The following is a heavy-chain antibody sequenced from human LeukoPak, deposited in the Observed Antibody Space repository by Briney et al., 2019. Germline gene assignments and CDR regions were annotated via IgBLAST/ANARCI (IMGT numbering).Heavy chain of an antibody. CDR2: IKQDGSEK. CDR3: ARVSFLGLAFDI. V-gene: IGHV3-7*01. J-gene: IGHJ3*02. D-gene: IGHD3-3*02. Sequence: GGSLRLSCAASGFIFGTYWMSWVRQAPGKGLEWVANIKQDGSEKYYVDSVKGRFTISRDNAKNSLYLQMNSLRAEDTAVYYCARVSFLGLAFDIWGQGTMVTVSS. CDR1: GFIFGTYW.